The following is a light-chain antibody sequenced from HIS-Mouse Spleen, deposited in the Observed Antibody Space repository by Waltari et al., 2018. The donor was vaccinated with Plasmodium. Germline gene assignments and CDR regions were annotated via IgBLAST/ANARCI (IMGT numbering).Light chain of an antibody. J-gene: IGLJ3*02. V-gene: IGLV3-10*01. CDR2: EDS. CDR3: YSTDSSGNHRV. CDR1: AFPTKS. Sequence: SHELPPPPLVSVSAGQPARTTCSGAAFPTKSAYWYQQKSGQAPVLVIYEDSKRPSAIPERFSGSSSGTMATLTISGAQVEDEADYYCYSTDSSGNHRVFGGGTKLTVL.